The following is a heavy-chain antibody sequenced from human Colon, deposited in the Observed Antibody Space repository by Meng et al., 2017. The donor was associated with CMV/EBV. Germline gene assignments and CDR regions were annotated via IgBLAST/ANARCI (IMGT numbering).Heavy chain of an antibody. CDR2: VYISGNT. V-gene: IGHV4-4*07. J-gene: IGHJ4*02. Sequence: QGQLRASGPGLVKSSAPLALTCTVSGASITSNYWSWIRQPAGKGLEWIGRVYISGNTNYNPSLKSRVTMSIDTSKNQLSLNIRSVTAADTAVYYCARDSNLSGLAYWGQGTLVTVSS. D-gene: IGHD3-10*01. CDR3: ARDSNLSGLAY. CDR1: GASITSNY.